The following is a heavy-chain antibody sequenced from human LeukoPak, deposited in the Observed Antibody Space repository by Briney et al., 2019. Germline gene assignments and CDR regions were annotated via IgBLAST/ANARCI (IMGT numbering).Heavy chain of an antibody. CDR2: IRGTGERT. CDR1: GFTFSNYA. D-gene: IGHD3/OR15-3a*01. V-gene: IGHV3-23*01. J-gene: IGHJ6*03. Sequence: GGSLRLSCAASGFTFSNYAMTWVRQAPGKGLEWVSSIRGTGERTYYPDSVKGHFTISRDNSKNTLYLQMNSLRAEDTDVYYCAPHSTLDPNYYYYMDVWGKGTTVTVSS. CDR3: APHSTLDPNYYYYMDV.